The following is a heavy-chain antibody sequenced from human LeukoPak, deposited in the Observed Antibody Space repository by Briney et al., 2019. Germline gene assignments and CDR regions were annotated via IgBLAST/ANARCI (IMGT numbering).Heavy chain of an antibody. J-gene: IGHJ4*02. CDR2: TYYRSKWYN. CDR1: GDSVSSNSAA. D-gene: IGHD3-16*02. V-gene: IGHV6-1*01. Sequence: SQTLSLTCAISGDSVSSNSAAWNWIRQSPSRGLEWLGSTYYRSKWYNDYAVSVKSRITINPDTSKNQFSLKLSSVTAADTAVYYCARHALYDYVWGSYRYYFDYWGQGTLVTVSS. CDR3: ARHALYDYVWGSYRYYFDY.